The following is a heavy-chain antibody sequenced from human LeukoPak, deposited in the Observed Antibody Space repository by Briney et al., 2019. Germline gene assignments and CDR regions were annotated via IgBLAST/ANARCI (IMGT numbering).Heavy chain of an antibody. CDR3: ARAKGPGAHYNWFDP. D-gene: IGHD2-2*01. V-gene: IGHV4-30-4*01. Sequence: ASQTLSLTCTVSGASISSGNYYWSWLRQPPGKGLEWIGYIYNSGSTFYNPSLKSRLTISVDTSKNQFSLKLSSVAAADTAVYYCARAKGPGAHYNWFDPWGQGTLVTVSS. CDR2: IYNSGST. J-gene: IGHJ5*02. CDR1: GASISSGNYY.